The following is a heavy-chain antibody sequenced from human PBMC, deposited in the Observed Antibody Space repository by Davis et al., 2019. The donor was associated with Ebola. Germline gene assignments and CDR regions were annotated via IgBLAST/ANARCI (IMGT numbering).Heavy chain of an antibody. Sequence: PGGSLRLSCTVSDASVSSHYWNWIRQPPGKGLEWIGIVYDGGRTNYRPSLKSRATISADTSKNQFSLMLRSVTAADTAVYYRARGCVGSSSDVPRGRYYYYYYMDVWGKGTTVTVSS. J-gene: IGHJ6*03. D-gene: IGHD6-6*01. V-gene: IGHV4-59*02. CDR2: VYDGGRT. CDR1: DASVSSHY. CDR3: ARGCVGSSSDVPRGRYYYYYYMDV.